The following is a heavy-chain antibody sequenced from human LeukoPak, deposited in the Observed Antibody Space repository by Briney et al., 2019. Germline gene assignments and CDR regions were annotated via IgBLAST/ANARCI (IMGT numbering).Heavy chain of an antibody. V-gene: IGHV3-7*01. CDR3: ARDCRWDAIMGPRYDF. CDR2: IKPDGNEK. CDR1: GFTFSSYE. D-gene: IGHD1-26*01. Sequence: GGSLRLSCAASGFTFSSYEMNWVRQAPGKGLEWVAIIKPDGNEKYYVDSAKGRFTISRDNAKNLLYLEMSSLGAEDTAVYYCARDCRWDAIMGPRYDFWGQGTLVTVSS. J-gene: IGHJ4*02.